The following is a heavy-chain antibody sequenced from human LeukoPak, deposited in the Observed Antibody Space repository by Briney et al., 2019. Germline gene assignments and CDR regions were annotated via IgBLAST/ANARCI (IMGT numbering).Heavy chain of an antibody. Sequence: SGTLSLTCAVSGGSISSSNWWSWVRQPPGKGLEWIGEIYHSGSTNYNPSLKSRVTISIDTSKDQFSLKLNSVTAADTAVYYCARDQYSTSWYGPFDYWGQGTLVTVSS. V-gene: IGHV4-4*02. CDR3: ARDQYSTSWYGPFDY. CDR1: GGSISSSNW. D-gene: IGHD6-13*01. J-gene: IGHJ4*02. CDR2: IYHSGST.